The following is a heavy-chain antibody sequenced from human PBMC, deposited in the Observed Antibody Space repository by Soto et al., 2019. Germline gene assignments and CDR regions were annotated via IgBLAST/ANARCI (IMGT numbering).Heavy chain of an antibody. D-gene: IGHD3-9*01. CDR3: SRDDSDWFVN. V-gene: IGHV3-11*05. CDR2: ITSSGSYT. J-gene: IGHJ4*02. Sequence: GGSLRLSCAASGLTFSDYYMSWIRQAPGKGLEWVSYITSSGSYTKYADPVQGRFTISRDNAKNSLYLQMNSLRAEDTAVYYCSRDDSDWFVNWGRGTLVTVSS. CDR1: GLTFSDYY.